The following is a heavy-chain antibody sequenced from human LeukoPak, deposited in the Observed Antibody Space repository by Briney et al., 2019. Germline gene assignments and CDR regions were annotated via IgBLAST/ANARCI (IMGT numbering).Heavy chain of an antibody. Sequence: SETLSLTCSVSGGSINNHIWSWIRQPPGKGLEWIGYISYSGSANYNPSLKSRVTISVDTSKNQFSLKLSSVTAADTAVYYCARTSIAARRANAFDIWGQGTMVTVSS. J-gene: IGHJ3*02. D-gene: IGHD6-6*01. CDR3: ARTSIAARRANAFDI. CDR2: ISYSGSA. V-gene: IGHV4-59*11. CDR1: GGSINNHI.